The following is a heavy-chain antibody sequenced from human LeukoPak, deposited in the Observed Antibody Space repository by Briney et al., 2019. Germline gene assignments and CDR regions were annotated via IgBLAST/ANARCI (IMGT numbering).Heavy chain of an antibody. Sequence: SETLSLTCTVSGGSISSYYCSWIRQPPGKGLEWIGYIYYSGSTNYNPSLKSRVTISVDTSKNQFSLKLSSVTAADTAVYYCARVSSSWDYYFDYWGQGTLVTVSS. CDR2: IYYSGST. CDR1: GGSISSYY. D-gene: IGHD6-13*01. CDR3: ARVSSSWDYYFDY. V-gene: IGHV4-59*01. J-gene: IGHJ4*02.